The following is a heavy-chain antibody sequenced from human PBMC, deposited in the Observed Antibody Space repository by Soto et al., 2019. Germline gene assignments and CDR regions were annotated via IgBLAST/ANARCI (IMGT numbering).Heavy chain of an antibody. CDR3: ARGSTDSYPGSRIFDF. D-gene: IGHD3-10*01. CDR2: ITDTGGDA. J-gene: IGHJ4*02. CDR1: GLTFGSRA. Sequence: PGGSLRLSCVASGLTFGSRAMTWVRQAPGEGLQWVPTITDTGGDAKYADSVRGRFVISRDNSKKTLYLQMTSLTADDSAMYYCARGSTDSYPGSRIFDFWGRGTLVTVSS. V-gene: IGHV3-23*01.